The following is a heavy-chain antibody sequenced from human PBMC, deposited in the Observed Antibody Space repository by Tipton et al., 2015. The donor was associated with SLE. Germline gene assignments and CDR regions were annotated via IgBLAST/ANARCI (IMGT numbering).Heavy chain of an antibody. CDR2: IYPGDSDT. J-gene: IGHJ6*03. V-gene: IGHV5-51*01. D-gene: IGHD3-10*01. Sequence: QSGPEVKKPGESLKISCKASGYSFTDHWIGWVRHMPGKGLEWMGVIYPGDSDTRYSPSFQGQVTISADKSISTAYLQWSSLKASDTATYYCARHRDDYYYYMNVWGKGTTVTVSS. CDR3: ARHRDDYYYYMNV. CDR1: GYSFTDHW.